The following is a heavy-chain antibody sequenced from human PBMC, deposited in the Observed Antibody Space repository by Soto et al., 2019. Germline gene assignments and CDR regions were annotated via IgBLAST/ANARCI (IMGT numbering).Heavy chain of an antibody. V-gene: IGHV5-10-1*03. Sequence: VQLVQSGAEVKKPGESLRISCTGSGYIFTNYWINWVRQMPGKGLEWMGRIDPSDSFASHSPSFQGHVAISADKSITTAYLQWSSLKASDTAMYYCVRQKGTVTQAFDVWGQGTMVTVSS. CDR2: IDPSDSFA. CDR1: GYIFTNYW. CDR3: VRQKGTVTQAFDV. D-gene: IGHD4-17*01. J-gene: IGHJ3*01.